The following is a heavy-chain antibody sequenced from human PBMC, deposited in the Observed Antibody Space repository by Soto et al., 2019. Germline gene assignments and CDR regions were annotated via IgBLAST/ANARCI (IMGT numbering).Heavy chain of an antibody. V-gene: IGHV4-31*03. CDR2: IYYSGST. Sequence: PSETLSLTCTVSGGSISSGGYYWSWIRQHPGKGLEWIGYIYYSGSTYYNPSLKSRVTISVDTSKNQFSLKLSSVTAADTAVYYCARDRGGYEPGGIDPWGQGTLVTVSS. CDR3: ARDRGGYEPGGIDP. J-gene: IGHJ5*02. CDR1: GGSISSGGYY. D-gene: IGHD5-12*01.